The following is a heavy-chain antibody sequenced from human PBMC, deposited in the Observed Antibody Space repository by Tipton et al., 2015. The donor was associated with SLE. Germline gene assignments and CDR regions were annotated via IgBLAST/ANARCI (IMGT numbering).Heavy chain of an antibody. CDR1: GGSMRNWC. V-gene: IGHV4-4*08. Sequence: SGGSMRNWCWSWIRQPPGKGLEWIGRIYTSGSTNYNPSLKSRVTISVDTSKNQFSLKLSSVTAADTAVYYCARLFGVVPGYYYMDVWGKGTTVTVSS. D-gene: IGHD3-3*01. J-gene: IGHJ6*03. CDR3: ARLFGVVPGYYYMDV. CDR2: IYTSGST.